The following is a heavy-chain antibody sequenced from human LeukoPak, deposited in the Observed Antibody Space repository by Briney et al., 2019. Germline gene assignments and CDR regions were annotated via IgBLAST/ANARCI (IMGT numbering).Heavy chain of an antibody. CDR3: ARGGAVTTSYYFDY. CDR2: ISSSDTR. J-gene: IGHJ4*02. V-gene: IGHV3-11*04. Sequence: GGSLRLSFAASGFTFIDYYMSWIGQAPGKGREGVSYISSSDTRYYADSVKGRFTISRDNAKNSLYLQMNSLRGEDTAVYYCARGGAVTTSYYFDYWGQGTLVTVSS. D-gene: IGHD4-17*01. CDR1: GFTFIDYY.